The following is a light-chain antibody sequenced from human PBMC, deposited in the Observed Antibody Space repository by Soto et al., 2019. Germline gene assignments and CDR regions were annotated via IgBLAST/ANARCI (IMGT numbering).Light chain of an antibody. CDR1: QSIASW. CDR3: QQYHSYPWT. J-gene: IGKJ1*01. CDR2: KMS. Sequence: DIQMTQSPSTLSASVRDRVTITCRASQSIASWLAWYQQKPGKAPKLLIYKMSSLESGVPSRFSGSASGTEFTLTISSLQPDDFATYYCQQYHSYPWTFGQGTKVEIK. V-gene: IGKV1-5*03.